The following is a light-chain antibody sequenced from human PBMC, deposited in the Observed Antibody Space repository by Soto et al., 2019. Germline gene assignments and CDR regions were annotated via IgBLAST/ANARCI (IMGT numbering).Light chain of an antibody. Sequence: QSALTQPRSVSGSPGQSVTISCTGTSSDVGAYNYVSWYQQHPGKAPKLMIYDVSKRPSGVPDRFSGSKSGNTASLTISGLQAEDEADYYRCSYAGSYTWVLGGGTKVTVL. V-gene: IGLV2-11*01. J-gene: IGLJ3*02. CDR1: SSDVGAYNY. CDR2: DVS. CDR3: CSYAGSYTWV.